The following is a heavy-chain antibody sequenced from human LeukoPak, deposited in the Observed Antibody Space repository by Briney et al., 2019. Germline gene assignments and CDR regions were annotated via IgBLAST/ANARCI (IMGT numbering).Heavy chain of an antibody. CDR1: GFTFSRYA. V-gene: IGHV3-15*01. CDR3: TTLVGAPTY. CDR2: IKSKTDGETT. J-gene: IGHJ4*02. Sequence: GGSLRLSCAASGFTFSRYAMSWVRQAPGKGPEWVGRIKSKTDGETTDYAAAVKSRFSLSRDDSKNMVYLQMTSLKTDDTAVYYCTTLVGAPTYWGQGTPVTVSS. D-gene: IGHD1-26*01.